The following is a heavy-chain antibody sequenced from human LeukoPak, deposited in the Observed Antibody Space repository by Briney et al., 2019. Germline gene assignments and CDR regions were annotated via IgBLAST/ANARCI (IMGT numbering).Heavy chain of an antibody. CDR1: GFTFSSYG. CDR3: AKDVSGSYFFYY. Sequence: GGSLRLSCAASGFTFSSYGMHWVRQAPGKGLEWAAFIRYDGSNKYYADSVKGRFTISRDNSKNTLYLQMNSLRAEDTAVYYCAKDVSGSYFFYYWGQGTLVTVSS. J-gene: IGHJ4*02. CDR2: IRYDGSNK. D-gene: IGHD1-26*01. V-gene: IGHV3-30*02.